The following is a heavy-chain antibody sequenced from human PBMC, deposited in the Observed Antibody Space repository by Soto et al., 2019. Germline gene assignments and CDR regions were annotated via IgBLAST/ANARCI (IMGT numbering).Heavy chain of an antibody. D-gene: IGHD3-10*01. CDR2: RKWDASEK. CDR3: ARYSGYGSATSVNHYLDY. V-gene: IGHV3-7*02. J-gene: IGHJ4*01. Sequence: GGSLRLSWAASGFTFGVYWMSWVRQAPGKGLEWVGTRKWDASEKKYGDSGKGRCTISRDNAKSSLYLQMDSLSAEDTAVYYCARYSGYGSATSVNHYLDYWGHGTLVTVSS. CDR1: GFTFGVYW.